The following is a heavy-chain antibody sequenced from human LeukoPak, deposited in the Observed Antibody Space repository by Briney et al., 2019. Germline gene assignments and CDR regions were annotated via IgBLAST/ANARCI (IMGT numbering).Heavy chain of an antibody. J-gene: IGHJ4*02. CDR3: ARVGGLRWALDY. Sequence: GGSLRLSCAASGFTFSSYAMSWVRQAPGKGLEWVSAISGSGGSTYYADSVKGRFTISRDNSKNTLYLQMNSLRAEDTAVYYCARVGGLRWALDYWGQGTLVTVSS. CDR1: GFTFSSYA. D-gene: IGHD4-23*01. V-gene: IGHV3-23*01. CDR2: ISGSGGST.